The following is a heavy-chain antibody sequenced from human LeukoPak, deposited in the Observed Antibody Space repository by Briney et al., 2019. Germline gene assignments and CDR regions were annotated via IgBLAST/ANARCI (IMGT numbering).Heavy chain of an antibody. CDR2: ISGSGGST. J-gene: IGHJ6*03. D-gene: IGHD2/OR15-2a*01. Sequence: GGSLRLSCAASGFTFSSYAMSWVRQAPGKGLEWVSAISGSGGSTYYADSVKGRFTIPRDNSKNTLYLQMNSLRAEDTAVYYCAKDVGTEYYYYYYMDVWGKGTTVTVSS. CDR3: AKDVGTEYYYYYYMDV. CDR1: GFTFSSYA. V-gene: IGHV3-23*01.